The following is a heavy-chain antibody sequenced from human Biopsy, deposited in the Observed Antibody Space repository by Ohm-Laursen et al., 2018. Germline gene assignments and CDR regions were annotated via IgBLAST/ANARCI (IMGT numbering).Heavy chain of an antibody. CDR2: VNPNSGAT. Sequence: SVKVSCKPSGYTFTDYSLHWVRQAPGQGLEWMGWVNPNSGATNYAQKFQGRVTMTSDTSISTAYIELRRLISDDTAVYFCARDRMVTIITLVRADTFDIWGQGTLVSVSS. J-gene: IGHJ3*02. V-gene: IGHV1-2*02. D-gene: IGHD3-10*01. CDR1: GYTFTDYS. CDR3: ARDRMVTIITLVRADTFDI.